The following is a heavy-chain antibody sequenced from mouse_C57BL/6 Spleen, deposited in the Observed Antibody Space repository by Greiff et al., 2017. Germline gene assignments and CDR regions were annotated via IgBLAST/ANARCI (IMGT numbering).Heavy chain of an antibody. CDR3: TRVSSYYGSPYYLDY. D-gene: IGHD1-1*01. J-gene: IGHJ2*01. V-gene: IGHV5-9-1*02. Sequence: EVKLVESGEGLVKPGGSLKLSCAASGFTFSSYAMSWVRQTPEKRLEWVAYISSGGDYIYYADTVKGRFTISRDNARNTLYLQMSSRKSKDTAMYYCTRVSSYYGSPYYLDYWGQGTTLTVSS. CDR1: GFTFSSYA. CDR2: ISSGGDYI.